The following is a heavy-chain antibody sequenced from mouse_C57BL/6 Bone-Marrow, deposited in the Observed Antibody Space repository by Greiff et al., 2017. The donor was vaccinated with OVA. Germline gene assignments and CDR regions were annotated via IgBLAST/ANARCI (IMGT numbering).Heavy chain of an antibody. D-gene: IGHD1-1*01. CDR1: GYSITSGYY. Sequence: EVQLQESGPGLVKPSQSLSLTCSVTGYSITSGYYWNWIRQFPGNKLEWMGYISYDGSNNYNPSLKNRISITRDTSKNQFVLKLNSVTTEDTATYYCARGGYGSDYWGQGTTLTVSS. J-gene: IGHJ2*01. CDR3: ARGGYGSDY. V-gene: IGHV3-6*01. CDR2: ISYDGSN.